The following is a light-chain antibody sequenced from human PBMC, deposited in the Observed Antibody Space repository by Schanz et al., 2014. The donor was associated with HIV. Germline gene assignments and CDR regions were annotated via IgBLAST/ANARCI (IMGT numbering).Light chain of an antibody. Sequence: QSALTQPASVSGSPGQSITISCAGTATDVGLYNYVSWYQQRPGKAPKMIIYDVSYRPLGVSDRFSGSKSGNKASLTISGLQAEDEADYYCSSYTSSNTLEVFGTGTKLTVL. CDR3: SSYTSSNTLEV. CDR2: DVS. V-gene: IGLV2-14*03. CDR1: ATDVGLYNY. J-gene: IGLJ1*01.